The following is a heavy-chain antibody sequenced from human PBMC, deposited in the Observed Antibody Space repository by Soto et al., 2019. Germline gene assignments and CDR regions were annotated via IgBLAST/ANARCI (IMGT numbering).Heavy chain of an antibody. V-gene: IGHV1-3*01. CDR2: INAGNGNT. D-gene: IGHD2-15*01. CDR1: GYTFTSYA. Sequence: GASVKVSCKASGYTFTSYAMHWVRQAPGQRLEWMGWINAGNGNTKYSQKFQGRVTITRDTSASTAYMELSSLRSEDTAVYYCARDPGYCSGGSCRRAPQYYYYTDAWRKGTTVTVSS. CDR3: ARDPGYCSGGSCRRAPQYYYYTDA. J-gene: IGHJ6*03.